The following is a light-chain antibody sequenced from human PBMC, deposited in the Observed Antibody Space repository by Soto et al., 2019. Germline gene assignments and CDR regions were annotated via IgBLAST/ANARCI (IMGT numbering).Light chain of an antibody. CDR3: QQYDSSPHT. Sequence: EIVLTQSPGTLSLSSGERATLSCRASQSVRGNYLAWYQQKPGQAPRLLIYGASSRATGIPDRFGGSGSGTDFTLTISGLEPEGFAVYYCQQYDSSPHTFGGGTKVEVK. V-gene: IGKV3-20*01. CDR1: QSVRGNY. CDR2: GAS. J-gene: IGKJ4*01.